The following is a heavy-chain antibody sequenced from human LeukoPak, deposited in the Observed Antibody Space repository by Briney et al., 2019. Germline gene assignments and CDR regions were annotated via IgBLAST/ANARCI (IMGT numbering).Heavy chain of an antibody. J-gene: IGHJ6*03. CDR1: GGTFSSYA. CDR2: IIPIFGTA. V-gene: IGHV1-69*13. D-gene: IGHD4-11*01. CDR3: ARASLDYSNLSGYYYMDV. Sequence: ASVKVSCKAPGGTFSSYAISWVRQAPGQGLEWMGGIIPIFGTANYAQKFQGRVTITADESTSTAYMELSSLRSEDTAVYYCARASLDYSNLSGYYYMDVWGKGTTVTVSS.